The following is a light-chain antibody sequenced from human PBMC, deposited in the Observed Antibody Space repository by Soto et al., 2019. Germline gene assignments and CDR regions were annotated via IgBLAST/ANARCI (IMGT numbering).Light chain of an antibody. CDR3: QQYKSYPLT. CDR1: QSISTW. CDR2: KAS. Sequence: DIQMTQSPSTLSASVGDRVIITCRASQSISTWLAWYQQKPGKAPKLLIYKASSLESGVPSSFSGSGSGTEFTLTINSLRPDDFATYYCQQYKSYPLTFGGGTKVEIK. J-gene: IGKJ4*01. V-gene: IGKV1-5*03.